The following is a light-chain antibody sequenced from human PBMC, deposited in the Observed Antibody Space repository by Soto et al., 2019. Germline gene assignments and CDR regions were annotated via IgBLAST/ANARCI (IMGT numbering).Light chain of an antibody. J-gene: IGLJ3*02. CDR2: EVS. Sequence: QSVLTQPASVSESPGQSITISCIGTSTDVGGYDHVSWYQQHPAKAPKVIISEVSNRPSGVSTRFSGSKSGNTASLTISGLQTEDEADYYCSSYTSATTWVFGGGTKLTVL. CDR1: STDVGGYDH. CDR3: SSYTSATTWV. V-gene: IGLV2-14*01.